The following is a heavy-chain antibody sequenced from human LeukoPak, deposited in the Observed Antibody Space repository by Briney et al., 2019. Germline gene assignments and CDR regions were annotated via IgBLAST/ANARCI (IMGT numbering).Heavy chain of an antibody. V-gene: IGHV3-9*03. CDR1: GFTFDDYD. CDR3: AKDISVAGTGGYFDY. J-gene: IGHJ4*02. Sequence: PGGSLRLSCAASGFTFDDYDMHWVRHAPGKGLEWVSGISWNSGSIGYADSVKGRFTISRDNAKNSLYLQMNSLRAEDMALYYCAKDISVAGTGGYFDYWGQGTLVTVSS. CDR2: ISWNSGSI. D-gene: IGHD6-19*01.